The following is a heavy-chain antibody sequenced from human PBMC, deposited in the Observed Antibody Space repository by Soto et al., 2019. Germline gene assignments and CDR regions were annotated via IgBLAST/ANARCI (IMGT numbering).Heavy chain of an antibody. CDR2: ISYDGSNK. CDR1: GFPFSSYG. J-gene: IGHJ4*02. CDR3: VGGQYYLDY. Sequence: QVQLVESGGGVVQPGRSLRLSCAASGFPFSSYGMHWVREAPGKGLEWVAVISYDGSNKYYADSVKGRFTISRDNSASTLYLQMNSLGPEDTALYYCVGGQYYLDYRGQGTLVTVSP. D-gene: IGHD3-10*01. V-gene: IGHV3-30*03.